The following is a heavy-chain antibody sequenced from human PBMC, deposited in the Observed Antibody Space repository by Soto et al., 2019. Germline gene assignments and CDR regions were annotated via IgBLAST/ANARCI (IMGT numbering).Heavy chain of an antibody. V-gene: IGHV1-69*13. Sequence: SVKVSCKASGCTFSSYAISCVRRAPGQGLEWMGGIIPIFGTANYAQKFQGRVTITADESTSTAYMELSSLRSEDTAVYYCARARVYYYDSSGYYTPFDYWGQGTLVTVSS. CDR2: IIPIFGTA. D-gene: IGHD3-22*01. CDR3: ARARVYYYDSSGYYTPFDY. J-gene: IGHJ4*02. CDR1: GCTFSSYA.